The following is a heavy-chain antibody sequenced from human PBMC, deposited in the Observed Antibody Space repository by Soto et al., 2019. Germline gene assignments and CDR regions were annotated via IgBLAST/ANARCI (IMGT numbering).Heavy chain of an antibody. J-gene: IGHJ6*02. V-gene: IGHV1-8*01. CDR1: GYTFTSYD. D-gene: IGHD6-13*01. CDR2: MNPNSGNT. Sequence: ASVKVSCKASGYTFTSYDINWVRQATGQGLEWMGWMNPNSGNTGYAQKFQGRVTMTRNTSISTAYMELSSLRSEDTAVYYCARVSKGLSSWYVSGFRYGKDVWGQGTTVTVSS. CDR3: ARVSKGLSSWYVSGFRYGKDV.